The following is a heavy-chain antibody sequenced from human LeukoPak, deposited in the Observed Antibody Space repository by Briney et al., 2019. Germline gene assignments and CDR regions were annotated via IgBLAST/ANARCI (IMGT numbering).Heavy chain of an antibody. CDR2: IYYSWST. D-gene: IGHD3-10*01. CDR3: ARVIGEENWFDP. J-gene: IGHJ5*02. V-gene: IGHV4-30-4*08. Sequence: SETLSLTCTVSGGSISSGDYYGSWIRQPPGKGLEWLGYIYYSWSTYYNPSLKSRVTISVDTSKNQFSLKRSAVTAADTAVYYCARVIGEENWFDPWGQGTLVTVSS. CDR1: GGSISSGDYY.